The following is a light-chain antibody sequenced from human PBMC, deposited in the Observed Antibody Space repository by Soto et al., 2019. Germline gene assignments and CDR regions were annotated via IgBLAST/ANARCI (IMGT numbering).Light chain of an antibody. J-gene: IGKJ1*01. Sequence: DSQMTQSPSTLAASLGDRVTITCRASQSISRWLTWYQQKPGKAPKLLIYKASSLESGGPSRFSGSGSGTEFTLTISSLQPDDFAAYYCQQYDIYWTFGQGTRVEIK. CDR2: KAS. CDR3: QQYDIYWT. V-gene: IGKV1-5*03. CDR1: QSISRW.